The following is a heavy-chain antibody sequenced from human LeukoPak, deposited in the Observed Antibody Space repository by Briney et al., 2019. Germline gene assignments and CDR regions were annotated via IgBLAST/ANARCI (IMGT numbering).Heavy chain of an antibody. D-gene: IGHD5-12*01. CDR1: GYSISSGYY. CDR3: AREITLTGYKYGLGFNY. CDR2: IYHSGST. J-gene: IGHJ4*02. Sequence: SETLSLTCTVSGYSISSGYYWGWIRQPPGKGLEWIGSIYHSGSTYYNPSLKSRVTISVDTSKNQFSLKLSSVTAADTAVYYCAREITLTGYKYGLGFNYWGQGTLVTVSS. V-gene: IGHV4-38-2*02.